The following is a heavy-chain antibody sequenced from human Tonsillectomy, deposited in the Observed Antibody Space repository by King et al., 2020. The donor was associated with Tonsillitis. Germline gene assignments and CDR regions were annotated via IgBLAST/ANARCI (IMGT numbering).Heavy chain of an antibody. CDR1: GGSFSGYY. CDR2: INHSGST. Sequence: VQLQQWGAGLLKPSETLSLTCAVYGGSFSGYYWSWIRQPPGKGLEWIGEINHSGSTNYNPSLKSRVTISIDTSKNQFSLKLSSVTAADTAVYYCARGEMEGLDSGDYGSRYFDYWGQGTLVTVSS. D-gene: IGHD4-17*01. CDR3: ARGEMEGLDSGDYGSRYFDY. V-gene: IGHV4-34*01. J-gene: IGHJ4*02.